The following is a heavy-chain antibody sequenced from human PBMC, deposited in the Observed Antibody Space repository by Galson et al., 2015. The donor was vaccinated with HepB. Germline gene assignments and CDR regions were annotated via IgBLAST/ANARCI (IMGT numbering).Heavy chain of an antibody. CDR3: ARDPSSGWYIEY. CDR1: GFIFSSYD. D-gene: IGHD6-19*01. CDR2: LSSSSNYM. J-gene: IGHJ4*02. Sequence: SLRLSCAASGFIFSSYDMSWVRQAPGKGLEWVSSLSSSSNYMYYADSVKGRFTISRDNAKNSLYLQMNSLRAEDTAVYYCARDPSSGWYIEYWGQGTLVTVSS. V-gene: IGHV3-21*01.